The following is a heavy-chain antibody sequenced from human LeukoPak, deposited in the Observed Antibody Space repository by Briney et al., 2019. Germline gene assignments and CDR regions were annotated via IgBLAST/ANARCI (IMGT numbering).Heavy chain of an antibody. CDR3: ATRRYCTNGVCPDY. V-gene: IGHV1-69*05. D-gene: IGHD2-8*01. CDR1: GGTFSSYA. CDR2: IIPIFGTA. J-gene: IGHJ4*02. Sequence: VASVKVSCKASGGTFSSYAISWVRQASGQGLEWMGRIIPIFGTANYAQKFQGRVTITTDESTSTAYMELSSLRSEDTAVYYCATRRYCTNGVCPDYWGPGTLVTVSS.